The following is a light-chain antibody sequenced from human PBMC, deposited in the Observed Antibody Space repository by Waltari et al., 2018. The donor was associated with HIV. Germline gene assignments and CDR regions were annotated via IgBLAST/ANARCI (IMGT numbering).Light chain of an antibody. V-gene: IGLV2-23*01. Sequence: QSALTQPASVSGSPGQSITISCSGTSRDVGSYNLVPWYQHHPGKAPKLILYEGSKRPSGVSYRFSGSKFGNLASLTISGLQAEDEADYYCCSYTSYSSRIFGGGTKLTVL. J-gene: IGLJ2*01. CDR2: EGS. CDR1: SRDVGSYNL. CDR3: CSYTSYSSRI.